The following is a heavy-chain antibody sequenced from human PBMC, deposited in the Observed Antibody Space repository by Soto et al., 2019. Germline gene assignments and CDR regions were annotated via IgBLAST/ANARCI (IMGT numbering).Heavy chain of an antibody. J-gene: IGHJ4*02. CDR1: GGSISSGGFS. V-gene: IGHV4-30-2*01. D-gene: IGHD3-9*01. Sequence: SETLSLTCAVSGGSISSGGFSWTWIRQPPGKGLEFIGYIYYSGGTYYNPSLKSRVTISVDRSKNQFSLRLSSVTAADTAVYYYSRSTFFRTGCYDATDYYIFDYWGQRTLLTVSS. CDR3: SRSTFFRTGCYDATDYYIFDY. CDR2: IYYSGGT.